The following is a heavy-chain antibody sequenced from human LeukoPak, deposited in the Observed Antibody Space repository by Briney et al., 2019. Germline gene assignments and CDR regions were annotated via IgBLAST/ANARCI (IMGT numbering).Heavy chain of an antibody. D-gene: IGHD3-3*01. Sequence: GGSLRLSCAACGFTFSKSCMTWVRQAPGKGLEWVANIRQDGSEETYVDSVRGRFTISRDNAKNSLYLQMNTLRAEDTAMYYCARDRSISGVVTLDYWGQGALVTVSS. CDR1: GFTFSKSC. CDR3: ARDRSISGVVTLDY. J-gene: IGHJ4*02. CDR2: IRQDGSEE. V-gene: IGHV3-7*01.